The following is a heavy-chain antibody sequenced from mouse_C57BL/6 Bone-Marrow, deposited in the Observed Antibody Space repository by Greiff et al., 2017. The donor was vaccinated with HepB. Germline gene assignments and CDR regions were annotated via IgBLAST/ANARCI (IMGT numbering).Heavy chain of an antibody. J-gene: IGHJ4*01. V-gene: IGHV1-63*01. CDR2: IYPGGGYT. CDR1: GYTFTNYW. CDR3: ARHGSSYHYAMDY. D-gene: IGHD1-1*01. Sequence: QVQLQQSGAELVRPGTSVKMSCKASGYTFTNYWIGWAKQRPGHGLEWIGDIYPGGGYTNYNEKFKGKATLTADKSSSTAYMQFSSLTSEDSVIYYCARHGSSYHYAMDYWGQGTSVTVSS.